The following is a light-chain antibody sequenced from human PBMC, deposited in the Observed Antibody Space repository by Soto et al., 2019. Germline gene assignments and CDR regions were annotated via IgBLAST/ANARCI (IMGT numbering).Light chain of an antibody. J-gene: IGKJ4*01. Sequence: EILMTQSPATLSVSPGERATLSCRASQSVSSNLAWYQQKPGQAPRLLIYGASTRATGIPARFSGSGSGTDFTLTISSLQPEDFATYYCLQDHSYPLTFGGGTKVDIK. V-gene: IGKV3-15*01. CDR1: QSVSSN. CDR3: LQDHSYPLT. CDR2: GAS.